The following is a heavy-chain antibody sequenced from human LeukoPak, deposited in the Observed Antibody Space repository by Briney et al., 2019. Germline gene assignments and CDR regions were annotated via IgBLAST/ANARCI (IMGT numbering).Heavy chain of an antibody. Sequence: GGSLRLSCAASGLTVSNNYMNWVRQAPGKGLEWISVIHNVVTTHYAESVQGRFTISSDTSQNTVYLQMNSLRAEDTAVYYCILTTVATSIEWWGPGTLVTVSP. V-gene: IGHV3-53*01. CDR3: ILTTVATSIEW. CDR1: GLTVSNNY. CDR2: IHNVVTT. J-gene: IGHJ4*02. D-gene: IGHD4-23*01.